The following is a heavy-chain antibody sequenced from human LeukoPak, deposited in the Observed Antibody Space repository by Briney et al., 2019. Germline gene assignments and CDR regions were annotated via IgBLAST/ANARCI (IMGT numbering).Heavy chain of an antibody. D-gene: IGHD2-15*01. CDR2: ISYDGSNK. Sequence: QPGGSLRLSCAASGFTFSSYAMHWVRQAPGKGLEWVAVISYDGSNKYYADSVKGRFTISRDNSKNTLYLQVNSLRAEDTAVYYCTRDFTAFLFVYSVWGQGTLVTVSS. CDR3: TRDFTAFLFVYSV. V-gene: IGHV3-30*04. J-gene: IGHJ4*02. CDR1: GFTFSSYA.